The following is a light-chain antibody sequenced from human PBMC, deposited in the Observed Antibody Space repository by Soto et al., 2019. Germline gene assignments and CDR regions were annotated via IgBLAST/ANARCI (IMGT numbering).Light chain of an antibody. CDR3: ASYGGRDDMI. Sequence: QSALTQPPSASGSPGQSVTICCTGTSSDVGGYDRVSWFQQHPGKAPKLRIYGVTDRISGVPYRFSGSKSGNTASLTVSGLQAEDEADYFCASYGGRDDMIFGGGTKLTVL. CDR1: SSDVGGYDR. J-gene: IGLJ2*01. V-gene: IGLV2-8*01. CDR2: GVT.